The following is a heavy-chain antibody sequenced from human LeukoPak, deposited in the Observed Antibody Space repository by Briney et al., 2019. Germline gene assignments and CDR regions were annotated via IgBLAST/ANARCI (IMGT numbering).Heavy chain of an antibody. CDR1: EFTFSNYW. Sequence: QPGGSLRLSCAASEFTFSNYWMHWVRQAPGKGLVWVSRTNSDGSITSYADSVKGRFTISRDNGKNTLYLQMNSLRAEDTAVYYCARERAAADDSLDYWGQGTLVTVSS. V-gene: IGHV3-74*01. D-gene: IGHD6-13*01. CDR3: ARERAAADDSLDY. J-gene: IGHJ4*02. CDR2: TNSDGSIT.